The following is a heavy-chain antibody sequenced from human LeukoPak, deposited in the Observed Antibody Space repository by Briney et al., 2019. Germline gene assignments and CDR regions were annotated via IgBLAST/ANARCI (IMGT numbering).Heavy chain of an antibody. Sequence: GSLRLSCAASGFIFSSYTLNWVRQPPGKGLEWLGEIYHGGSTYYNPSLKSRVTISVDTSKNQFSLKLSSVTAADTAVYYCARTEFYDFWSGYYPYYYYYMDVWGKGTTVTVSS. D-gene: IGHD3-3*01. CDR3: ARTEFYDFWSGYYPYYYYYMDV. V-gene: IGHV4-34*01. J-gene: IGHJ6*03. CDR2: IYHGGST. CDR1: GFIFSSYT.